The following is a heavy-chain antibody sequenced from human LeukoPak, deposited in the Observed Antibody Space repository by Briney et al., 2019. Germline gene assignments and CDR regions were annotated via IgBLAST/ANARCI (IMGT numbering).Heavy chain of an antibody. CDR1: GGSISSSSYY. CDR3: ARDGLWLGAFDI. Sequence: ETLPLTCTVSGGSISSSSYYWGWIRQPPGKGLEWVSVIYSGGSTYYADSVKGRFTISRDNSNNTLYLQMNNLRVEDTAVYYCARDGLWLGAFDIWGQGTMVTVSS. V-gene: IGHV3-66*01. D-gene: IGHD3-16*01. CDR2: IYSGGST. J-gene: IGHJ3*02.